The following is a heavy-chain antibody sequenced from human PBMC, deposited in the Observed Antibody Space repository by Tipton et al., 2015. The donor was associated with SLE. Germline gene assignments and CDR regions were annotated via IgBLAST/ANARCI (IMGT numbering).Heavy chain of an antibody. J-gene: IGHJ6*02. CDR3: ARDLASYYGVDV. CDR1: GGSISSYY. V-gene: IGHV4-34*01. Sequence: TLSLTCTVSGGSISSYYWSWIRQPPGKGLEWIGEINHSGSTNYNPSLKSRVTISVDTSKNQFSLKLSSVTAADTAVYYCARDLASYYGVDVWGQGTTVTVSS. CDR2: INHSGST. D-gene: IGHD3-3*02.